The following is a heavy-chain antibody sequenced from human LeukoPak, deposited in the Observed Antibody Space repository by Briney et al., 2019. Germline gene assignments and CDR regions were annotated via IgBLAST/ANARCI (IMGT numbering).Heavy chain of an antibody. CDR2: IYYSGST. D-gene: IGHD2-2*01. Sequence: SETLSLTCTVSGGSISSYYWSWIRQPPGKGLEWIGYIYYSGSTKYNPSLKSRVTISVDTSRNQFSLKLSSVTAADTAVYCCARDLGYCSSTSCYAWFDPWGQGTLVTVSS. J-gene: IGHJ5*02. V-gene: IGHV4-59*01. CDR3: ARDLGYCSSTSCYAWFDP. CDR1: GGSISSYY.